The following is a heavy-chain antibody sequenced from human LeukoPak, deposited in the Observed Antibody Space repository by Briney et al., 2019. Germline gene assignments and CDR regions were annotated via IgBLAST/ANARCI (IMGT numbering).Heavy chain of an antibody. Sequence: SETLSLTCAVYGGSFSGYYWSWIRQPPGKGLEWIGEINHSGSTNYNPSLKSRVTISVDTSKNQFSLKLSSATAADTAVYYCAIFPWRDTAMAVDYWGQGTLVTVSS. CDR2: INHSGST. CDR1: GGSFSGYY. J-gene: IGHJ4*02. D-gene: IGHD5-18*01. V-gene: IGHV4-34*01. CDR3: AIFPWRDTAMAVDY.